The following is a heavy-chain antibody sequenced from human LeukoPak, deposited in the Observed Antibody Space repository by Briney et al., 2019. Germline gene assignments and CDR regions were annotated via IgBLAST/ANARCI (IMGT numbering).Heavy chain of an antibody. CDR1: GDSMITSNF. J-gene: IGHJ4*02. V-gene: IGHV4-38-2*02. Sequence: PSETLSLTCSVSGDSMITSNFWGWIRQSPGMGLEWIGSIFHSGNAYYNVSLRSRVTVSVDTSRNQFSLKLRSVTAADTAVYYCARFRLDIENYQFDYWGQGTLVTVSS. CDR2: IFHSGNA. D-gene: IGHD1-7*01. CDR3: ARFRLDIENYQFDY.